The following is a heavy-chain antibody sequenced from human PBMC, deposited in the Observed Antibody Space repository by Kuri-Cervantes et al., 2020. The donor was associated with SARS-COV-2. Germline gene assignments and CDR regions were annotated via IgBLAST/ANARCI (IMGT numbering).Heavy chain of an antibody. J-gene: IGHJ4*02. CDR1: GGSISSSSYY. CDR2: IYYSGST. CDR3: ARVDGSWHFFY. D-gene: IGHD6-13*01. Sequence: GSLRLSCTVSGGSISSSSYYWGWIRQPPGKGLEWIGSIYYSGSTYYNPSLKSRVTISVDTSKNQFSLKLSSVTAADTAVYYCARVDGSWHFFYWGQGTLVTVSS. V-gene: IGHV4-39*07.